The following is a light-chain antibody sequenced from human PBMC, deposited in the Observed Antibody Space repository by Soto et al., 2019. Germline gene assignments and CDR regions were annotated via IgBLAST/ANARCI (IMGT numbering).Light chain of an antibody. CDR3: QQFNSYPIT. CDR2: AAS. CDR1: QGISSY. J-gene: IGKJ5*01. Sequence: DMQLTQTPSTPSASVGDRVPITCRASQGISSYLAWYQQKPGKAPKLLIYAASTLQSGVPSRFSGSGSGTDFTLTISSLQPEDFATFYCQQFNSYPITFGQGTRLEIK. V-gene: IGKV1-9*01.